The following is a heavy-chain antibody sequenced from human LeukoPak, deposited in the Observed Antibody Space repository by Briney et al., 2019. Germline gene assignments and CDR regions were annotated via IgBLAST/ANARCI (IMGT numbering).Heavy chain of an antibody. CDR2: IYYSGST. D-gene: IGHD6-19*01. CDR3: ARGAEYSTGWYYY. V-gene: IGHV4-59*01. J-gene: IGHJ4*02. CDR1: SGSINSYH. Sequence: SETLSLTCTVSSGSINSYHWSWIRQPPGKGLEWIGYIYYSGSTNYNPSLKSRVTISVDTSKNQFSLKLSSVTAADTAVYYCARGAEYSTGWYYYWGQGTLVTVSS.